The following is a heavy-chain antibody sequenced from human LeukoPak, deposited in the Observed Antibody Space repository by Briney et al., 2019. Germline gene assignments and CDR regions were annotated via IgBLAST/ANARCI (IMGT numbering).Heavy chain of an antibody. V-gene: IGHV1-18*01. CDR3: ARGPGYSGYHWGGEYFQH. CDR1: GYTFTSYG. J-gene: IGHJ1*01. D-gene: IGHD5-12*01. Sequence: GASVKVSCKASGYTFTSYGISWVRQAPGQGLEWMGWISAYTGNTNYARKLQGRVTMTTDTSTSTAYMELSSLRSEDTAVYYCARGPGYSGYHWGGEYFQHWGQGTLVTVSS. CDR2: ISAYTGNT.